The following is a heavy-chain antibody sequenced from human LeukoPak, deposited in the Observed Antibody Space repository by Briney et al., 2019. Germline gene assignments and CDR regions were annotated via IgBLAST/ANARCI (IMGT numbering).Heavy chain of an antibody. Sequence: GGSLRLSCAASGFTFSSYTMNWVRQAPRKGLEWVSSITSSSSYIYYADSVQGRFTISRDNAKNSLYPQMNSLRAEDTAVYYCARDAAFDIWGQGTMVTVSS. J-gene: IGHJ3*02. CDR3: ARDAAFDI. V-gene: IGHV3-21*01. CDR1: GFTFSSYT. CDR2: ITSSSSYI.